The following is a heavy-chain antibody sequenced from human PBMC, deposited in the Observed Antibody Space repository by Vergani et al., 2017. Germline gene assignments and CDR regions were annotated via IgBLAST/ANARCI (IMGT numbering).Heavy chain of an antibody. D-gene: IGHD2-2*01. CDR2: ISAYNGNT. CDR1: GYTFTSYS. Sequence: QVQLVQSGAEVKKPGASVKVSCKASGYTFTSYSISWVRQAPGQGLEWMGWISAYNGNTNYAQKLQGRVTMTTDTSTSTAYMELRSLRSDDTAVYYCARERGLEYQLLEGWFDPWGQGTLVTVSS. CDR3: ARERGLEYQLLEGWFDP. V-gene: IGHV1-18*04. J-gene: IGHJ5*02.